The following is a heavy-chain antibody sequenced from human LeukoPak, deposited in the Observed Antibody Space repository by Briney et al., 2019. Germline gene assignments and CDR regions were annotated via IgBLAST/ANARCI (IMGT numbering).Heavy chain of an antibody. CDR3: ATSYYYDSSDYYRIDY. CDR1: GFTFSSYN. J-gene: IGHJ4*02. V-gene: IGHV1-24*01. CDR2: FDPEDGET. Sequence: GGSLRLSCAASGFTFSSYNMNWVRQAPGKGLEWMGGFDPEDGETIYAQKFQGRVTMTEDTSTDTAYMELSSLRSEDTAVYYCATSYYYDSSDYYRIDYWGQGTLVTVSS. D-gene: IGHD3-22*01.